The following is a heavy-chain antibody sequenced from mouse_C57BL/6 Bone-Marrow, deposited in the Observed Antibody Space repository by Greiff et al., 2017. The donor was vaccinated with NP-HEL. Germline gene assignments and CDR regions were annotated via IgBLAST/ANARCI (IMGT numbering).Heavy chain of an antibody. V-gene: IGHV1-81*01. Sequence: QVQLKESGAELARPGASVKLSCKASGYTFTSYGISWVKQRTGQGLEWIGEIYPRSGNTYYNEKFKGKATLTADKSSSTAYMELRSLTSEDSAVYFCARNKGYLDVWGTGTTVTVSS. CDR1: GYTFTSYG. CDR2: IYPRSGNT. CDR3: ARNKGYLDV. J-gene: IGHJ1*03.